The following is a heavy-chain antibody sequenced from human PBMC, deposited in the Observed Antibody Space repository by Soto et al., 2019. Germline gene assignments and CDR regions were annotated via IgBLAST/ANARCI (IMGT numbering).Heavy chain of an antibody. CDR1: GDSVSSNSAA. D-gene: IGHD2-2*01. J-gene: IGHJ5*02. CDR2: TYYRSKWYN. CDR3: ARDRCSSTSCPDGWFDP. V-gene: IGHV6-1*01. Sequence: QTLSLTCAISGDSVSSNSAAWNWIRQSPSRGLEWLGRTYYRSKWYNDYAVSVKSRITINPDTSKNQYSLQLNSVTPEDTAVYYCARDRCSSTSCPDGWFDPWGQGTLVTVSS.